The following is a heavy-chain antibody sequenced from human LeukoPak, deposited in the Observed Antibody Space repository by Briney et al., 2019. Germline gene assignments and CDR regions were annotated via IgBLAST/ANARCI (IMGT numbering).Heavy chain of an antibody. V-gene: IGHV4-4*07. CDR1: GGSISSYY. Sequence: SETLSLTCTVSGGSISSYYWSWIRQPAGTGLEWIGRIYTSGSTNYNPSLKSRVTMSVDTSKNQFSLKLSSVTAADTAVYYCARGPRITIFGVVIPRTRGLDYWGQGTLVTVSS. J-gene: IGHJ4*02. CDR3: ARGPRITIFGVVIPRTRGLDY. CDR2: IYTSGST. D-gene: IGHD3-3*01.